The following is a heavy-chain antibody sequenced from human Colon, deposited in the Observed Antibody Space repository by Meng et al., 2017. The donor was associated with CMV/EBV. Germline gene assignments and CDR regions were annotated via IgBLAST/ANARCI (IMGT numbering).Heavy chain of an antibody. D-gene: IGHD2/OR15-2a*01. V-gene: IGHV3-21*04. Sequence: GESLKISCAASGFPFLAYSMKWVRQAAGKGLEWVASISSQSTHNYYGDSVRGRFTISRDNAKDSLFLQMNDLRDEDTAVYYCAKGPRQTNNHYYGMDVWGQGTTVTVSS. CDR1: GFPFLAYS. CDR2: ISSQSTHN. CDR3: AKGPRQTNNHYYGMDV. J-gene: IGHJ6*02.